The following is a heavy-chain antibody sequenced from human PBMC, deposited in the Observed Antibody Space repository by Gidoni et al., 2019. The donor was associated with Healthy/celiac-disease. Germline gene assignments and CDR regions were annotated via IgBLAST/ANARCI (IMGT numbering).Heavy chain of an antibody. CDR2: IYYSGST. CDR3: ASLGYDSSGGLQYWYFDL. D-gene: IGHD3-22*01. V-gene: IGHV4-39*01. J-gene: IGHJ2*01. Sequence: QLQLQESGPGLVKPSETLSLTCTVSGGSISSSSYYWGWIRQPPGTGLEWIGSIYYSGSTYYNPSLKSRVTISVDTSKNQFSLKLSSVTAADTAVYYCASLGYDSSGGLQYWYFDLWGRGTLVTVSS. CDR1: GGSISSSSYY.